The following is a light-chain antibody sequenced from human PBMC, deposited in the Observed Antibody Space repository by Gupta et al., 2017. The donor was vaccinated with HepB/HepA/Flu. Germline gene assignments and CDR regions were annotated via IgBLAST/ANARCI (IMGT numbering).Light chain of an antibody. CDR3: SSYTSSTNYV. Sequence: QSALTQPASVSGSPGQSITISCTGTSSDVGGYNYVSWYQQHPGKAPKLMIYDVSNRPSGVSNRFSGSKSGNTDSLTISGLQAEDEADYYCSSYTSSTNYVFGTGTKVTVI. CDR1: SSDVGGYNY. CDR2: DVS. J-gene: IGLJ1*01. V-gene: IGLV2-14*01.